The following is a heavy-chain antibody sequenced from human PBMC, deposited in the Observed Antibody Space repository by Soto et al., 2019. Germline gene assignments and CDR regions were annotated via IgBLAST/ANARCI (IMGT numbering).Heavy chain of an antibody. D-gene: IGHD6-19*01. Sequence: QVQLVESGGGLVKTRGSLRLSCVASGFSFSDYYMSWVRQAPGKRLEWISYISGSSSNIYYADSVKGRFTISRDNAENSVFLQMNNLRAEDTARYYCAKMTSSGWYDPVFHWGQGTQVTVSS. V-gene: IGHV3-11*01. CDR3: AKMTSSGWYDPVFH. CDR1: GFSFSDYY. CDR2: ISGSSSNI. J-gene: IGHJ4*02.